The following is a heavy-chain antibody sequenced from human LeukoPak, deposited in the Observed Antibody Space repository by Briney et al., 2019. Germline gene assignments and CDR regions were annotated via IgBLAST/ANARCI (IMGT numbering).Heavy chain of an antibody. CDR1: GFTFSSYG. V-gene: IGHV3-30*18. J-gene: IGHJ4*02. CDR3: AKDRAPRVELVPTY. CDR2: ISYDGSNK. Sequence: HPGRSLRLSCAASGFTFSSYGMHWVRQAPGKGLEWVAVISYDGSNKYHADSVKGRFTISRDNSKNTLYLQMNSLRAEDTAVYYCAKDRAPRVELVPTYWGQGTLVTVSS. D-gene: IGHD6-13*01.